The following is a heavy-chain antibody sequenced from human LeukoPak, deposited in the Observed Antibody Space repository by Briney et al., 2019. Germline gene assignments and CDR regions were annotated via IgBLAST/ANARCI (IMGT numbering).Heavy chain of an antibody. CDR1: GFTFSSSA. CDR2: IYSGGTT. V-gene: IGHV3-53*01. D-gene: IGHD6-13*01. CDR3: ARGGYSSSWYHFDY. J-gene: IGHJ4*02. Sequence: GGSLRLSCVASGFTFSSSAMSWVRQAPGKGLEWVSVIYSGGTTNYADSVKGRFSISRDNSKNTLFLQMNSLRAEDTAVYYCARGGYSSSWYHFDYWGQGTLVTVSS.